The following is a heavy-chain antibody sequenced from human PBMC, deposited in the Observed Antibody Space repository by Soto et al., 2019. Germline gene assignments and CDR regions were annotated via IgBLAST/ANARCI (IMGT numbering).Heavy chain of an antibody. Sequence: ASVKVSCKASGYTFTSYGISWVRQAPGQGLEWMGWISAYNGNTNYAQKLQGRVTMTTDTSTSTAYMELRSLRSDDTAVYYCARRPHYDGSGYALFDYWGQGTLVTVSS. D-gene: IGHD3-22*01. V-gene: IGHV1-18*04. CDR1: GYTFTSYG. CDR2: ISAYNGNT. CDR3: ARRPHYDGSGYALFDY. J-gene: IGHJ4*02.